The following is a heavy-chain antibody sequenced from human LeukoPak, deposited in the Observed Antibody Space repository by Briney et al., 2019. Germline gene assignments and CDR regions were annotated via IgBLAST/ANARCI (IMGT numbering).Heavy chain of an antibody. V-gene: IGHV1-2*02. D-gene: IGHD3-10*01. CDR2: INPNSGGT. Sequence: ASVKVSCXASGYTFTGYYMHWVRQAPGQGLEWMGWINPNSGGTNYAQKFQGRVTMTRDTSISTAYMELSRLRSDDTAVYYCARDVPYYCGSGTDSAIDYWGQGTLVTVSS. CDR3: ARDVPYYCGSGTDSAIDY. CDR1: GYTFTGYY. J-gene: IGHJ4*02.